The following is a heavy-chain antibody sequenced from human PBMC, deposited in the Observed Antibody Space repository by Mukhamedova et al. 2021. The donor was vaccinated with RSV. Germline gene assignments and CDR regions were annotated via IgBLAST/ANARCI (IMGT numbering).Heavy chain of an antibody. CDR2: GGST. J-gene: IGHJ4*02. CDR3: ARDRGGWELLIGY. D-gene: IGHD1-26*01. Sequence: GGSTSYAQKYLGRVTMTRDTSTSTVYMELSSLRSEDTAMFFCARDRGGWELLIGYWGQGTLVTVSS. V-gene: IGHV1-46*01.